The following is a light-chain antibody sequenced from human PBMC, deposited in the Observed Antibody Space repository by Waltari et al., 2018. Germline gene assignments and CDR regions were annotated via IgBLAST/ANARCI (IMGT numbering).Light chain of an antibody. V-gene: IGLV2-14*03. J-gene: IGLJ3*02. CDR2: GVS. CDR1: SSDIGFNNS. CDR3: GSYSTTTPGV. Sequence: QSALAQPASVSGSPGQSITISCTGTSSDIGFNNSVSWYQQHPGKAPKFIIYGVSERPSGSSDRFSGSKSGNTASLTSSGLQSEDEADYYCGSYSTTTPGVFGGGTSLTVL.